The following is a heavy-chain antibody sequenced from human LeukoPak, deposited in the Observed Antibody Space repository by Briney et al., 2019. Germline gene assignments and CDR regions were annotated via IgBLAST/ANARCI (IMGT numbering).Heavy chain of an antibody. CDR2: IIPIFGTA. CDR1: GGTFSSYA. Sequence: GSSVKVSCKASGGTFSSYAISWVRQAPGQGLEWMGRIIPIFGTANYAQKFQGRVTITTDESTSTAYMELSSLRSEDTAVYYCARGEVADDYYYYYYTDVWGKGTTVTV. CDR3: ARGEVADDYYYYYYTDV. J-gene: IGHJ6*03. V-gene: IGHV1-69*05. D-gene: IGHD6-13*01.